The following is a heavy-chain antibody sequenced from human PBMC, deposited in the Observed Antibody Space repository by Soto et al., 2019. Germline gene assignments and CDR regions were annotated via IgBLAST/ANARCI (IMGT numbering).Heavy chain of an antibody. CDR1: GFTFSSYT. J-gene: IGHJ4*02. D-gene: IGHD1-1*01. V-gene: IGHV3-23*01. Sequence: PGGSLRLSCAASGFTFSSYTMSWVRHAPGKGLEWVSGITGGDHTHYAASVKGRFTISRDNSKNTLHLQMNSLRAEDTAVYYCARGTTRTTSPFDYWGQGTLVTVSS. CDR2: ITGGDHT. CDR3: ARGTTRTTSPFDY.